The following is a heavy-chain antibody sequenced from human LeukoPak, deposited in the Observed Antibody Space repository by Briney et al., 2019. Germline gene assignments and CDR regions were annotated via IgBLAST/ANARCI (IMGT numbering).Heavy chain of an antibody. J-gene: IGHJ5*02. D-gene: IGHD2-2*01. Sequence: SETLSLTCTVSGGSISSYCWSWIRHPPGKGLEWIGYIYYSGNTNYNPSLKRRVTISVDTSKNQFSLNLRSVTAADTAVYYCARGGTSWFDPWGQGTLVTVSS. CDR3: ARGGTSWFDP. CDR2: IYYSGNT. V-gene: IGHV4-59*01. CDR1: GGSISSYC.